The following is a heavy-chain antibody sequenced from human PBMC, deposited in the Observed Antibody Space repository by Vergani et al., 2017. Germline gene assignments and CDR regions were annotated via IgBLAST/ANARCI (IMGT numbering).Heavy chain of an antibody. J-gene: IGHJ4*02. CDR2: ISGSGGST. CDR3: ARGQYQVPPFDY. V-gene: IGHV3-23*01. Sequence: EVQLLESGGGLVQPGGSLRLSCAASGFTFSSYAMSWVRQAPGKGLEWVSAISGSGGSTYYADSVKGRFTISRDNAKNSLYLQMNSLRAEDTAVYYCARGQYQVPPFDYWGQGTLVTVSS. CDR1: GFTFSSYA. D-gene: IGHD2-2*01.